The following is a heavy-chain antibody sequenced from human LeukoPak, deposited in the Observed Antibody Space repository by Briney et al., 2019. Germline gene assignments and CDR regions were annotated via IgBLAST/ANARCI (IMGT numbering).Heavy chain of an antibody. CDR1: GFTLSTYA. J-gene: IGHJ4*02. D-gene: IGHD3-10*01. CDR3: TTYGSGRKFDY. CDR2: IESKTDGGTT. Sequence: GGSLRLSCAASGFTLSTYAMTWVRQAPGKGLEWVGRIESKTDGGTTDYAAPVKGRFTISRDDSTNTLYLQMNSLKSEDTAVYYCTTYGSGRKFDYWGQGILVTVSS. V-gene: IGHV3-15*04.